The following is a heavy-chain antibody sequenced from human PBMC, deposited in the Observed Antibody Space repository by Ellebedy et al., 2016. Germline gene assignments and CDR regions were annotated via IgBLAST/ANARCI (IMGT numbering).Heavy chain of an antibody. Sequence: GGSLRLSCAASGFTVSSNYMSWVRQAPGKGLEWVSVIYSGVSTYYADSVKGRFTISRDNSKNTLYLQMNSLRAEDTAVYYCARDRNYGDYFDYWGQGTLVTVSS. CDR2: IYSGVST. J-gene: IGHJ4*02. CDR1: GFTVSSNY. D-gene: IGHD4-17*01. V-gene: IGHV3-66*01. CDR3: ARDRNYGDYFDY.